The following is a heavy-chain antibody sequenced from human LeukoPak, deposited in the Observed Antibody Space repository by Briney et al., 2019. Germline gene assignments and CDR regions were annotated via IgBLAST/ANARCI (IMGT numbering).Heavy chain of an antibody. D-gene: IGHD6-19*01. CDR1: GFTFSAYS. Sequence: GGSLGLSCAVSGFTFSAYSMSWVRQAPGKGLEWVSFISPSSNTIYYADSVKGRFTISRDNHKNSLFLQMNSLRDDDTAVYYCASVRTGWYFDYWGQGTLVTVSS. V-gene: IGHV3-48*02. J-gene: IGHJ4*02. CDR2: ISPSSNTI. CDR3: ASVRTGWYFDY.